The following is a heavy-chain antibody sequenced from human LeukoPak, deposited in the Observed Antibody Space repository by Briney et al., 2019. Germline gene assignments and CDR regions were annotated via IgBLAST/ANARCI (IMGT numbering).Heavy chain of an antibody. V-gene: IGHV4-34*01. CDR3: AKLLHIAADGTRIGNDAFDL. CDR1: GGSFSGYY. J-gene: IGHJ3*01. Sequence: SETLSLTCAVYGGSFSGYYWSWIRQPPGKGLEWIGEINHSGSTNYNPSLKSRVTISVDTSKNQFSLKLSSVTAADTAVYYCAKLLHIAADGTRIGNDAFDLWGQGTMVTVSS. CDR2: INHSGST. D-gene: IGHD6-13*01.